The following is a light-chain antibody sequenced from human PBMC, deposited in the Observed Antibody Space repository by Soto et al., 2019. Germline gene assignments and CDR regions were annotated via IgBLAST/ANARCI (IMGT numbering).Light chain of an antibody. CDR2: HAS. Sequence: EIVMTQSPATLSVSPGERATLSCMASESVSNNLAWYQQKFGQAPRLLIYHASTRATGIPARFSGSGSGTELTLTISSLQSEDFALYYCQQYNEWPLTFGGGTKVEIK. CDR1: ESVSNN. J-gene: IGKJ4*01. V-gene: IGKV3-15*01. CDR3: QQYNEWPLT.